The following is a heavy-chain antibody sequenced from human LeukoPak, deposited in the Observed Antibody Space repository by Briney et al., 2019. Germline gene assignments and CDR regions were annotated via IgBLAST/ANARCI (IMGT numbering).Heavy chain of an antibody. Sequence: GASVKVSCKASGYTFTSYGISWVRQAPGQGLEWMGWISAYNGNTNYAQKLQGRVTMTTDTSTSTAYMELRSLRSDDTAVYYCARDIVVVPAAIYYYYGMDVWGQGTTVTVSS. J-gene: IGHJ6*02. CDR3: ARDIVVVPAAIYYYYGMDV. V-gene: IGHV1-18*01. D-gene: IGHD2-2*02. CDR2: ISAYNGNT. CDR1: GYTFTSYG.